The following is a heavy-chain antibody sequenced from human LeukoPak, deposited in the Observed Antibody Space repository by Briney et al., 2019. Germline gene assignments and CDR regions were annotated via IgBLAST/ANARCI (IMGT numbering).Heavy chain of an antibody. V-gene: IGHV3-21*01. CDR3: AREPYYDFLSGYYDIDY. Sequence: GGSLRLSCAASGFTFSSYSMNWVRQAPGKGLEWVSSISSSSSYIYYADSVKGRFTISRDNAKNSLYLQMNSLRAEATAGYYCAREPYYDFLSGYYDIDYWGQGTLVTVSS. CDR2: ISSSSSYI. D-gene: IGHD3-3*01. CDR1: GFTFSSYS. J-gene: IGHJ4*02.